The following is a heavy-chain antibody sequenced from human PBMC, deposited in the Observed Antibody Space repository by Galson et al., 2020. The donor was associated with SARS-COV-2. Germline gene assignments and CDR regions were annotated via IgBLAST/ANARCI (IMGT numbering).Heavy chain of an antibody. V-gene: IGHV1-69*13. D-gene: IGHD4-4*01. CDR2: IIPIFGTA. CDR3: ARGLYSHGYDYYYYMDV. J-gene: IGHJ6*03. Sequence: SVKVSCKASGGTFSSYAISWVRQAPGQGLEWMGGIIPIFGTANYAQKFQGRVTITADESTGMAYMELSRLRSEDTAVYSCARGLYSHGYDYYYYMDVWGKGTTVTV. CDR1: GGTFSSYA.